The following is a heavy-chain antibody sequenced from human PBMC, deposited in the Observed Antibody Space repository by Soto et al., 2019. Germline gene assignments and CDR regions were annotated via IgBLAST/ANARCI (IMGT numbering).Heavy chain of an antibody. D-gene: IGHD5-12*01. CDR2: ISSSSSTI. J-gene: IGHJ4*02. CDR1: GFTFSTYS. Sequence: GGSLRLSCAASGFTFSTYSMNWVRQAPGKGLEWVSYISSSSSTIFYTDSVKGRFTVSRDNAKSIAYLQMNSLTTEDTAVYYCARGIWEMATIRPENYWGQGTLVTVSS. CDR3: ARGIWEMATIRPENY. V-gene: IGHV3-48*01.